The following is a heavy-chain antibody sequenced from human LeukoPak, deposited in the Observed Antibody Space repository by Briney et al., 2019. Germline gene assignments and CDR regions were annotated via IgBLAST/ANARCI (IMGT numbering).Heavy chain of an antibody. CDR3: ARVEKQWLATYYFDY. CDR2: IIPIFGTA. D-gene: IGHD6-19*01. Sequence: SVKVSCKASGGTFSSYAISWVRQAPGQGLEWMGGIIPIFGTANYAQKFQGRVTITTDESTSTAYMELSSLRSEDTAVYYCARVEKQWLATYYFDYWGQGTLVTVSS. J-gene: IGHJ4*02. CDR1: GGTFSSYA. V-gene: IGHV1-69*05.